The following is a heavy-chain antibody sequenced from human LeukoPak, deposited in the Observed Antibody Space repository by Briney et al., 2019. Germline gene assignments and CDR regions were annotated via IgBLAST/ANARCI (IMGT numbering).Heavy chain of an antibody. CDR1: GGSVRDNY. CDR2: IHHSGST. CDR3: ARDAPPYYDFWSGYSAI. J-gene: IGHJ3*02. Sequence: SETLSLTCAVYGGSVRDNYWSWIRQPPGKGLEWIGEIHHSGSTKYNPSLKSRVTISLDTSKNQFSLKLSSVTAADTAVYYCARDAPPYYDFWSGYSAIWGQGTMVTVSS. D-gene: IGHD3-3*01. V-gene: IGHV4-34*01.